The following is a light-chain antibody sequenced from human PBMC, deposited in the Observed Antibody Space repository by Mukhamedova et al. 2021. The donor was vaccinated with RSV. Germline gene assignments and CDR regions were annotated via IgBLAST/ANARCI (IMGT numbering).Light chain of an antibody. CDR1: SNNVGNQG. CDR3: SAWDISLSAWV. J-gene: IGLJ5*01. Sequence: SNNVGNQGAAWLRQHQGQPPELLSYRNDNRPSGISARLSASRSGSTASLTITGLQPEDEADYYCSAWDISLSAWV. V-gene: IGLV10-54*01. CDR2: RND.